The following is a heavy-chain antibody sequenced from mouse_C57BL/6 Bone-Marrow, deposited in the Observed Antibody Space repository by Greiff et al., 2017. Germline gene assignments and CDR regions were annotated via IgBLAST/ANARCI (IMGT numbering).Heavy chain of an antibody. CDR2: IHPNSGST. D-gene: IGHD2-10*02. CDR1: GYTFTSYW. V-gene: IGHV1-64*01. J-gene: IGHJ4*01. CDR3: ARWGYGNSYAMDY. Sequence: QVQLKQPGAELVKPGASVKLSCKASGYTFTSYWMHWVKQRPGQGLEWIGMIHPNSGSTNYNEKFKSKATLTVDKSSSTAYMQLSSLTSEDSAVYYCARWGYGNSYAMDYWGQGTSVTVSS.